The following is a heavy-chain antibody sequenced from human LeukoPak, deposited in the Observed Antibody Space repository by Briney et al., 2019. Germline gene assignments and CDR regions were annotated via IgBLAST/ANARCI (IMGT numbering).Heavy chain of an antibody. CDR3: AREGRGWAFDI. CDR1: GYTFTGYY. V-gene: IGHV1-2*02. J-gene: IGHJ3*02. D-gene: IGHD2-15*01. Sequence: ASVKVSCKASGYTFTGYYMHWVRQAPGQGLEWMGWINPKSGGTNYAQKFQGRVTMTRDTSISTAYMELSRLRSDDTAVYYCAREGRGWAFDIWGQGTMVTVSS. CDR2: INPKSGGT.